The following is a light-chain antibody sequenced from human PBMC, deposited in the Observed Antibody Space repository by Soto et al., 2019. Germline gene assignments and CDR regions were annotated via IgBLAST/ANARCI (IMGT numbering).Light chain of an antibody. CDR3: MLYYNTVGLV. CDR2: DTT. V-gene: IGLV7-46*01. J-gene: IGLJ3*02. Sequence: QAVVTQEPSLTVSPGGTVTLTCASKTGTVTSGHYPYWFQQRPGQAPRTLIYDTTNRHSWTPGRFSGSLLGGKAALTLSGAQPEDEAEYFCMLYYNTVGLVFGGGTMLTVL. CDR1: TGTVTSGHY.